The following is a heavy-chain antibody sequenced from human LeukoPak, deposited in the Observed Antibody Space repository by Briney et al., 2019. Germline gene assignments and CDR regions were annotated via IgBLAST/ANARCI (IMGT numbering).Heavy chain of an antibody. CDR3: ARGRMIVVVITLKNYFDY. Sequence: PSETLSLTCAVYGGSFSGYYWSWIRQPPGKGLEWIGEISHSGSTNYNPSLKSRVTISVDTSKNRFSLKLSSVTAADTAVYYCARGRMIVVVITLKNYFDYWGQGTLVTVSS. CDR1: GGSFSGYY. D-gene: IGHD3-22*01. CDR2: ISHSGST. V-gene: IGHV4-34*01. J-gene: IGHJ4*02.